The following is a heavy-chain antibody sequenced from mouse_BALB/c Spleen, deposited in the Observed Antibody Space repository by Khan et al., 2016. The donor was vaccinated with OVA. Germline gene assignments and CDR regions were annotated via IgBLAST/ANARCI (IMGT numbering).Heavy chain of an antibody. J-gene: IGHJ4*01. V-gene: IGHV14-3*02. Sequence: VQLQQSGAELVKPGASVNLSCTASGFNIKDIYIHWVSPRPEQGLTWIGRIDPANGNTKYDPKFRGKATITADPSSNPAYLHLSSLTSEDTAVYYCGYSFLRYARDYWGQGTSVTVSS. CDR3: GYSFLRYARDY. D-gene: IGHD1-2*01. CDR2: IDPANGNT. CDR1: GFNIKDIY.